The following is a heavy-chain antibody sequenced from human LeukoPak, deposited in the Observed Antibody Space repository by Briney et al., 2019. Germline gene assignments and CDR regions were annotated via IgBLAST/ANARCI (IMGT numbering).Heavy chain of an antibody. CDR1: GFTFSSYW. CDR3: ARPSSGWYYFDY. J-gene: IGHJ4*02. Sequence: GSLRLSCAASGFTFSSYWMHWVRQAPGKGLVWVSRINSDGSSTSYADSVKGRFTISRDNAKNTLYLQMNSLRAEDTAVYYCARPSSGWYYFDYWGQGTLVTVSS. V-gene: IGHV3-74*01. CDR2: INSDGSST. D-gene: IGHD6-19*01.